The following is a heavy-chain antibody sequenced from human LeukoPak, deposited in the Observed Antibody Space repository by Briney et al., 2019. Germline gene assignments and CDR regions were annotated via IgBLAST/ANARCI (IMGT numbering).Heavy chain of an antibody. J-gene: IGHJ4*02. CDR1: GFTFSSYS. D-gene: IGHD1-14*01. Sequence: GGSLRLSCAASGFTFSSYSMNWVRQAPGKGLEWVSSISSSSSYIYYADSVKGRFTISRDNAKNSLYLQMNSLRAEDTAVYYCARVQPKAGVPLLWGQGTLVTVSS. V-gene: IGHV3-21*01. CDR3: ARVQPKAGVPLL. CDR2: ISSSSSYI.